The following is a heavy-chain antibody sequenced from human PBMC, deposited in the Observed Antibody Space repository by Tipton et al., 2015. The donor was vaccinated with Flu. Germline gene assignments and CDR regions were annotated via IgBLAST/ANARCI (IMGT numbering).Heavy chain of an antibody. CDR3: ASPRWGSGEAFDI. CDR2: IRYDGSSK. CDR1: GFTFSSYG. J-gene: IGHJ3*02. D-gene: IGHD3-10*01. V-gene: IGHV3-30*02. Sequence: SLRLSCAASGFTFSSYGMHWVRQAPGKGLEWVAFIRYDGSSKYYADSVKGRFTISRDNAKNSLYLEMNSLRVEDTAVYYCASPRWGSGEAFDIWGQGTRVTVTS.